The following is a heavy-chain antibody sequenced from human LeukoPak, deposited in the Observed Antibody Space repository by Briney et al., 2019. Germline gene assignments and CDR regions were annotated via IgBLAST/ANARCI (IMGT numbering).Heavy chain of an antibody. CDR3: ARSNYYDSSGYYYN. J-gene: IGHJ4*02. CDR1: GYTLTELS. D-gene: IGHD3-22*01. Sequence: ASVKVSCKVSGYTLTELSMHWVRQAPGQGLEWMGWINPNSGGTNYAQKFQGRVTMTRDTSISTAYMELSRLRSDDTAVYYCARSNYYDSSGYYYNWGQGTLVTVSS. CDR2: INPNSGGT. V-gene: IGHV1-2*02.